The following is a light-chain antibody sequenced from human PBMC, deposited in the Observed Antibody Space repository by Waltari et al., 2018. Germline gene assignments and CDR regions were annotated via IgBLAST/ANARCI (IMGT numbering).Light chain of an antibody. CDR1: SSDVGGSNY. J-gene: IGLJ1*01. CDR2: DVS. CDR3: CSYAGSYSFV. Sequence: QSALTQPRSVSGSPGQSVTISCTGTSSDVGGSNYVSCDQQHPGKVPKLMIYDVSNRPSWVPVRVSGSKSGNTASLTISGVQAEDEADYYCCSYAGSYSFVFGTGTKVTVL. V-gene: IGLV2-11*01.